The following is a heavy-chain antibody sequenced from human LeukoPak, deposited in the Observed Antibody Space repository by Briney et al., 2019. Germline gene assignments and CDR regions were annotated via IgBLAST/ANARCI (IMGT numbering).Heavy chain of an antibody. V-gene: IGHV4-4*02. D-gene: IGHD1-26*01. Sequence: SETLSLTCGVSGGSITSTNYXTWXXQPPGXXLXWIXEVNLQSSTNYNPTLRGRIAISVDTTENHISIQLTSVTAADTAVYYCAREGGPYRPLDYSGQGTLVTVSS. J-gene: IGHJ4*02. CDR3: AREGGPYRPLDY. CDR2: VNLQSST. CDR1: GGSITSTNY.